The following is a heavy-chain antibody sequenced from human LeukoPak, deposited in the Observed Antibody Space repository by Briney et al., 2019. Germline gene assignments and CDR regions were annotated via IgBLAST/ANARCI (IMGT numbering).Heavy chain of an antibody. CDR3: ARDYGAAGPGMDV. Sequence: ASVKVSCKASGGTSSSYAISWVRQAPGQGLEWMGGIIPIFGTANYAQKFQGRVTITADESTSTAYMELSSLRSEDTAVYYCARDYGAAGPGMDVWGKGTTVTVSS. CDR1: GGTSSSYA. D-gene: IGHD4-17*01. V-gene: IGHV1-69*01. J-gene: IGHJ6*04. CDR2: IIPIFGTA.